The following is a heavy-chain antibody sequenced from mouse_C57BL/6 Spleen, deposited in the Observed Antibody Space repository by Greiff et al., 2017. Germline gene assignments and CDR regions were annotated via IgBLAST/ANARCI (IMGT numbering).Heavy chain of an antibody. CDR3: ARDYERAWFAY. J-gene: IGHJ3*01. V-gene: IGHV1-64*01. Sequence: QVQLQQPGAELVKPGASVKLSCKASGYTFTSYWMHWVKQRPGQGLEWIGMIHPNSGSTNYNEKFKSKATLTVDKSSSTAYMQLSSLTSEDSAVYYCARDYERAWFAYWGQGTLVTVAA. CDR1: GYTFTSYW. D-gene: IGHD2-4*01. CDR2: IHPNSGST.